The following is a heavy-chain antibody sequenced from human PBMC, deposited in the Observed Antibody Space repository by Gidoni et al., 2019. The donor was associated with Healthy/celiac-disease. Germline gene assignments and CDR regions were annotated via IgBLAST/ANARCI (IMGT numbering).Heavy chain of an antibody. CDR1: GFAFRSYA. J-gene: IGHJ5*02. D-gene: IGHD6-19*01. Sequence: EVQLLESGGGLVQPGGSMRLSCAASGFAFRSYAMSWVRQAPGTGLECVSAISGSGVSTDDADSVKGRFTISRDNSKNTLYLQMNSLRAEDTAVYYCAKGYPEGEEWLDPGHWFDPWGQGTLVTVSS. V-gene: IGHV3-23*01. CDR3: AKGYPEGEEWLDPGHWFDP. CDR2: ISGSGVST.